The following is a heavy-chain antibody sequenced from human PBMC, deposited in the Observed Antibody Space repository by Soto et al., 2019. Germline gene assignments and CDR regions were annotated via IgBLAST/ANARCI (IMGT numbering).Heavy chain of an antibody. V-gene: IGHV4-39*07. Sequence: PSETLSLTCTVSGGSISSSSYYWGWIRQPPGKGLEWIGNIYYSGSTYYNPSLKSRVTISLDTSKNQFSLNLSSVTAADTAVYYCARGGIAAAAPPDYWGQGTLVTVSS. CDR2: IYYSGST. J-gene: IGHJ4*02. CDR1: GGSISSSSYY. D-gene: IGHD6-13*01. CDR3: ARGGIAAAAPPDY.